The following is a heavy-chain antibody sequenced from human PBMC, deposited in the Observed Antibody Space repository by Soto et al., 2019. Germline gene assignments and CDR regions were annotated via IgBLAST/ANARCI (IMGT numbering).Heavy chain of an antibody. CDR3: TTGATYYDYVWGSYHPAY. CDR2: IKSKTDGGTT. J-gene: IGHJ4*02. CDR1: GFTFSSYA. D-gene: IGHD3-16*01. V-gene: IGHV3-15*01. Sequence: GGSLRLSCAASGFTFSSYAMSWVRQAPGKGLEWVGRIKSKTDGGTTDYAAPVKGRFTISRDDSKNTLYLQMNSLKTEDTAVYYCTTGATYYDYVWGSYHPAYWGQGTLVTVSS.